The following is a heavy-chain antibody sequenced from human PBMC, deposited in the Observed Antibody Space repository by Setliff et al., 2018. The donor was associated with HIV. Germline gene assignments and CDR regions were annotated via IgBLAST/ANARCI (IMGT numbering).Heavy chain of an antibody. V-gene: IGHV3-11*04. D-gene: IGHD5-12*01. Sequence: GALRLSCAASGFTFSDYYMSWIRQAPGKGLEWVSYISNSGSTIYYADSVKGRFSISRDNAKNSLYLQMNSLRAEDTAVYYCARDRRSGYDLNFDYWGQGTLVTVSS. CDR1: GFTFSDYY. J-gene: IGHJ4*02. CDR2: ISNSGSTI. CDR3: ARDRRSGYDLNFDY.